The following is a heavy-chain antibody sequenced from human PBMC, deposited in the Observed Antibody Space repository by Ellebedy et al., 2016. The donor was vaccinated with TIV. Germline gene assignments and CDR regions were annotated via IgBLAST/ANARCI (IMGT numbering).Heavy chain of an antibody. Sequence: GESLKISCAASGFTFSTYAMNWVRQAPGKGLEWVSAISGSGSSTWYADSVKGRFTISRDNSKNTLYLQMNSLRAEDTAVYYCARDPVLGGSYFDYWGQGTLVTVSS. J-gene: IGHJ4*02. D-gene: IGHD1-26*01. CDR1: GFTFSTYA. CDR3: ARDPVLGGSYFDY. V-gene: IGHV3-23*01. CDR2: ISGSGSST.